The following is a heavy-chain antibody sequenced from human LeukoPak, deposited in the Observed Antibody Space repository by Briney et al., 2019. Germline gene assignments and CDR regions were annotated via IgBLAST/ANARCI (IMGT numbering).Heavy chain of an antibody. D-gene: IGHD6-19*01. J-gene: IGHJ4*02. CDR3: ARDLKGSAWYVDY. V-gene: IGHV3-11*05. CDR1: GFTFSDYY. CDR2: ISNSSTYT. Sequence: GGSLRLSCAASGFTFSDYYMSWIRQAPGKGLEWLSYISNSSTYTNYADSVKGRFTISRDNAKNSLYLQMNSLRAEDAAVYYCARDLKGSAWYVDYWGQGTLVTVSS.